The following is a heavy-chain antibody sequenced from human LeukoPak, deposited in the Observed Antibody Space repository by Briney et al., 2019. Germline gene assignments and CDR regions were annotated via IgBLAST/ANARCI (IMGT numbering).Heavy chain of an antibody. J-gene: IGHJ3*02. V-gene: IGHV1-69*05. Sequence: ASVKVSCKASGGTFSRYAISWVRQAPGQGLEWMGRIIPIFGTANYAQKFQGRVTITTDESTSTAYMELSSLRSEDTAVYYCARDRDYGDYLSAFDIWGQGTMVTVSS. CDR1: GGTFSRYA. CDR3: ARDRDYGDYLSAFDI. D-gene: IGHD4-17*01. CDR2: IIPIFGTA.